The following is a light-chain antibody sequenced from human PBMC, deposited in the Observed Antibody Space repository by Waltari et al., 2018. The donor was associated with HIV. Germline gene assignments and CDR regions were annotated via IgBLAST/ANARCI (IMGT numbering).Light chain of an antibody. V-gene: IGKV3-15*01. Sequence: EIVLTQSPATLSVSPGERATLSCRASQSVRTSLAWYQQSPGQPPRLLVYGASTRATDIPARFSGSGSGTDFTLTISSLQSEDFAVYYCQQYYNWPPLTFGGGTKVEI. J-gene: IGKJ4*01. CDR1: QSVRTS. CDR2: GAS. CDR3: QQYYNWPPLT.